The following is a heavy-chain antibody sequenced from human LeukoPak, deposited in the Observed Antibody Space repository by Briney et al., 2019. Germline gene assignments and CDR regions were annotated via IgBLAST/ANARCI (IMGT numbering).Heavy chain of an antibody. Sequence: SETLPLTCTVSGGSISSYYWSWIRQPPGKGLEWIGYIYYSGSTNYNPSLKSRVTISVDTSKNQFSPKLSSVTAADTAVYYCARLPLWNGYYFLDYWGQGTLVTVSS. V-gene: IGHV4-59*08. CDR2: IYYSGST. CDR1: GGSISSYY. CDR3: ARLPLWNGYYFLDY. D-gene: IGHD3-3*01. J-gene: IGHJ4*02.